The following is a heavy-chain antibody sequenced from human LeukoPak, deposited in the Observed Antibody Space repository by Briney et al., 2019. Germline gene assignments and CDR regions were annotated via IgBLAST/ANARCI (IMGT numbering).Heavy chain of an antibody. CDR3: ARDRSSSWLNYYYYYGMDV. Sequence: SETLSLTCAVYGGSFSGYYWSWIRQPPGKGLEWIGEINHSGSTNYNPSLKSRVTISVDTSKNQFSLKLSSVTAADTAVYYCARDRSSSWLNYYYYYGMDVWGQGTTVTVSS. V-gene: IGHV4-34*01. J-gene: IGHJ6*02. D-gene: IGHD6-13*01. CDR1: GGSFSGYY. CDR2: INHSGST.